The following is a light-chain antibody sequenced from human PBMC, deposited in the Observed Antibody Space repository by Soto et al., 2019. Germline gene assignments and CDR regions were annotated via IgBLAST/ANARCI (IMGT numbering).Light chain of an antibody. CDR2: DVS. CDR1: SSDVGGYNY. V-gene: IGLV2-14*01. J-gene: IGLJ1*01. Sequence: SVLPKAASVNGSPGQSITISCTGTSSDVGGYNYVSWYQQHPGKAPKLMIYDVSNRPSGVSNRFSGSKSGNTASLTISGLQAEDEADYYCSSYTSSSTPFVFGTGTKVTVL. CDR3: SSYTSSSTPFV.